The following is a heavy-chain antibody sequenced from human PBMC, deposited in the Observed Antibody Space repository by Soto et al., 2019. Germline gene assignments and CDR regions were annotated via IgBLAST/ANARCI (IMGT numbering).Heavy chain of an antibody. V-gene: IGHV5-51*01. Sequence: PGESLKISCKGSGYSFTSYWIGWVRQMPGKGLEWMGIIYPGDSDTRYSPSFQGQVTISADKSISTAYLQWSSLKASDTAMYYRARPGYSSGWYTPFDYWCQGTLVTVSS. CDR3: ARPGYSSGWYTPFDY. D-gene: IGHD6-19*01. J-gene: IGHJ4*02. CDR2: IYPGDSDT. CDR1: GYSFTSYW.